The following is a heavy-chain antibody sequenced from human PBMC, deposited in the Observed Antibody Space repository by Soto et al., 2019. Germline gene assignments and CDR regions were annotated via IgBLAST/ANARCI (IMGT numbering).Heavy chain of an antibody. CDR3: AKSYSSNLYDYFHY. V-gene: IGHV3-23*01. CDR2: ISGSGDST. CDR1: GFTFSSYA. J-gene: IGHJ4*02. D-gene: IGHD6-13*01. Sequence: GGSLRLSCAASGFTFSSYAMSWVRQAPGKGLEWVSAISGSGDSTYYADSVKGRFTISRDPSKNTLYLQMDSLRAEDTALYYCAKSYSSNLYDYFHYWGQGTLVTVSS.